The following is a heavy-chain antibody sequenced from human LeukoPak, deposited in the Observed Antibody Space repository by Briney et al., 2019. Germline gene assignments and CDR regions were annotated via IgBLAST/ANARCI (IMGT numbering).Heavy chain of an antibody. CDR2: ISGSGGST. J-gene: IGHJ4*02. CDR3: AKGHRYGGFSVNLDY. D-gene: IGHD3-10*01. V-gene: IGHV3-23*01. CDR1: GFTFSCYA. Sequence: PGGSLRLSCAASGFTFSCYAMSWVRRAPGKGLEWVSAISGSGGSTYYADSVKGRFTISRDNSKNTLYLQMNSLRAEDTAVYYCAKGHRYGGFSVNLDYWGQGTLVTVSS.